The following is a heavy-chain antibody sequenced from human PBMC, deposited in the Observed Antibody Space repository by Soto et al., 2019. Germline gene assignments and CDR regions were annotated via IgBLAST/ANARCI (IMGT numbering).Heavy chain of an antibody. J-gene: IGHJ5*02. D-gene: IGHD4-17*01. CDR2: IYYSGST. CDR1: GGSISSYY. V-gene: IGHV4-59*01. Sequence: SETLSLTCTVSGGSISSYYWSWFRQPPGKGLERIGYIYYSGSTNYNPSLKSRVTISVDTSKNQFSLKLSSVTAADTAVYYCARVGKNYGDYGGWFDPWGQGTLVTVTS. CDR3: ARVGKNYGDYGGWFDP.